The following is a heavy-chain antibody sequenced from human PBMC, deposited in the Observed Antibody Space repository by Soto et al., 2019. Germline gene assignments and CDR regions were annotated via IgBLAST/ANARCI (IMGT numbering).Heavy chain of an antibody. CDR2: ISYDGSNK. CDR3: ARDYDSELRLPRGWFDP. D-gene: IGHD3-16*01. CDR1: GFTFSSYA. Sequence: PGGSLRLSCAASGFTFSSYAMHWVRQAPGKGLEWVAVISYDGSNKYYADSVKGRFTISRDNSKNTLYLQMNSLRAEDTAVYYCARDYDSELRLPRGWFDPWGQGTLVTVSS. J-gene: IGHJ5*02. V-gene: IGHV3-30-3*01.